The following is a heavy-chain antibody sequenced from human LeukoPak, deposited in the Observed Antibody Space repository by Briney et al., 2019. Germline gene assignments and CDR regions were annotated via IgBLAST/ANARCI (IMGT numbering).Heavy chain of an antibody. CDR3: ASHKGSGYGGYYFDY. Sequence: GESLKISCKGSGYSFTSYWIGWVRQMPGKGLEWMGNIYPGDSDTRYSPSFQGQVTISADKSISTAYLQWSSLKASDAAMYYCASHKGSGYGGYYFDYWGQGTLVTVSS. CDR1: GYSFTSYW. J-gene: IGHJ4*02. V-gene: IGHV5-51*01. CDR2: IYPGDSDT. D-gene: IGHD5-12*01.